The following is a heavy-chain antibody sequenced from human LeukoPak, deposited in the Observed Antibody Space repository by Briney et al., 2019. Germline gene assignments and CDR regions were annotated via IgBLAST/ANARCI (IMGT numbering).Heavy chain of an antibody. J-gene: IGHJ3*01. D-gene: IGHD6-6*01. CDR3: ARDGLPAARDL. Sequence: PGGSLRLSSAGSGFIFSQFWMQWVRQVPGKGLVWVSRINGDGSTTNYMDSVKGRFTISRDNAKNTLYLQMNSLRTEDTAVYYCARDGLPAARDLWGQGTMVTVSS. V-gene: IGHV3-74*01. CDR2: INGDGSTT. CDR1: GFIFSQFW.